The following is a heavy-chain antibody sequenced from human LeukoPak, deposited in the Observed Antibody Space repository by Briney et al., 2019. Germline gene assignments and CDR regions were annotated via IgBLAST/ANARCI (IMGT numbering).Heavy chain of an antibody. CDR3: AKGRYFDSSGYPIDY. J-gene: IGHJ4*02. CDR2: IRNDGNIK. V-gene: IGHV3-30*02. CDR1: GFSFSSHD. D-gene: IGHD3-22*01. Sequence: GGSLRLSCTASGFSFSSHDMHWVRQAPGKGLEWVAFIRNDGNIKYFADSVKGRFTISRDTSKNTLYLQMNSLRAEDTAVYYCAKGRYFDSSGYPIDYWSQGTLVTVSS.